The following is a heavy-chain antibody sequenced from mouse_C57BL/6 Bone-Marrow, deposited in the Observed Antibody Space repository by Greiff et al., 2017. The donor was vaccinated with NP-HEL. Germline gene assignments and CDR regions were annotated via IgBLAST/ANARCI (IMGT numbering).Heavy chain of an antibody. CDR2: IRLKSDNYAT. Sequence: EVMLVESGGGLVQPGGSMKLSCVASGFTFSNYWMNWVRQSPEKGLEWVAQIRLKSDNYATHYAESVKGRFTISRDDSKSSVYLQMNNLRAEDTGIYYCTEELTTVVATDWGQGTTLTVSS. J-gene: IGHJ2*01. V-gene: IGHV6-3*01. D-gene: IGHD1-1*01. CDR1: GFTFSNYW. CDR3: TEELTTVVATD.